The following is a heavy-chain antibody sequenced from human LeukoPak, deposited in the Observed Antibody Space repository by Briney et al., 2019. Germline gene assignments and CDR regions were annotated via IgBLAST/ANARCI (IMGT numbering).Heavy chain of an antibody. V-gene: IGHV3-53*01. CDR1: GFTVSSNY. D-gene: IGHD3-22*01. J-gene: IGHJ6*03. CDR3: ARALLGYYDSRGTYYYMDV. Sequence: GGSLRLSCAASGFTVSSNYMSWVRQAPGKGLEWVSVIYSGGSTYYADSVKGRFTISRDNAKDSLYLQMNSLRAEDTAVYYCARALLGYYDSRGTYYYMDVWGKGTTVTVSS. CDR2: IYSGGST.